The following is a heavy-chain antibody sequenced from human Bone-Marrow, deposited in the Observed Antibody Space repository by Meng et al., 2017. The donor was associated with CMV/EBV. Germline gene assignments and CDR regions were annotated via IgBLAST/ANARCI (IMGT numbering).Heavy chain of an antibody. J-gene: IGHJ6*02. D-gene: IGHD6-13*01. CDR3: AGIAAAGTLWYYYYGMDV. Sequence: SETLSLTCTVSGGSISSSSYYWSWIRQPPGKGLEWIGYIYYSGSTNYNPSLKSRVTISVDTSKNQFSLKLSSVTAADTAVYYCAGIAAAGTLWYYYYGMDVWGQGTTVTVSS. V-gene: IGHV4-61*01. CDR1: GGSISSSSYY. CDR2: IYYSGST.